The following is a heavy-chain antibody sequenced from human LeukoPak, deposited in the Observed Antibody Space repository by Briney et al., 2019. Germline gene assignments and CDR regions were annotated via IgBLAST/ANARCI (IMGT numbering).Heavy chain of an antibody. Sequence: PGGSLRLACAASGFTFSNFAMAWVRQAPGRGLEWVSIVSGDGAGTHYADSVKGRFTISRDNSKNTVYLQMSSLRAEDAAVYYCAVVLYSTSSRAHDYWGQGTLVTVSS. D-gene: IGHD6-6*01. CDR3: AVVLYSTSSRAHDY. CDR2: VSGDGAGT. V-gene: IGHV3-23*01. CDR1: GFTFSNFA. J-gene: IGHJ4*02.